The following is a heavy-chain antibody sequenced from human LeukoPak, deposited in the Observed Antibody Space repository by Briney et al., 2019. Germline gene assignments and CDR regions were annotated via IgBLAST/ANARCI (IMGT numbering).Heavy chain of an antibody. CDR2: ISAYNGNT. J-gene: IGHJ5*02. CDR1: GYTFTSYG. D-gene: IGHD2-2*01. Sequence: GASVKVSCKASGYTFTSYGISWLGQAPGQGLEWMGWISAYNGNTNYAQKLQGRVTMTTDTSTSTAYMELRSLRSDDTAVYYCARGGCSSTSCILWFDPWGQGTLVTVSS. V-gene: IGHV1-18*01. CDR3: ARGGCSSTSCILWFDP.